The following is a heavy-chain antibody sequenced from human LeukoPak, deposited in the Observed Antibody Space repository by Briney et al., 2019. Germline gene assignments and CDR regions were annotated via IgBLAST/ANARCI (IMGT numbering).Heavy chain of an antibody. CDR2: ITSSSEST. Sequence: GGSLRLSCAASGFSFSKFSMNWVRQAPGKGLEWISYITSSSESTYYADSVKGRFTISRDNAKNSLYPQMDSLRAEDTAVYYCARVIGSYGDSAYWGQGTLVTVSS. D-gene: IGHD4-17*01. J-gene: IGHJ4*02. V-gene: IGHV3-48*04. CDR1: GFSFSKFS. CDR3: ARVIGSYGDSAY.